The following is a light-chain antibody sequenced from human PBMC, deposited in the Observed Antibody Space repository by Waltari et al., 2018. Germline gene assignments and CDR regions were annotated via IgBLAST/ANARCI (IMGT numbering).Light chain of an antibody. Sequence: QSALTQPASVSGSPGQSITISCTGTSSNVGSYDYVSWSQQHPDKAPQLIIYDVSNRPSGTSNRVSGSKYGNTASLSISELQNEDEAEYYCSAYTTSVNLVFGTGTKVTVL. CDR2: DVS. CDR1: SSNVGSYDY. J-gene: IGLJ1*01. CDR3: SAYTTSVNLV. V-gene: IGLV2-14*03.